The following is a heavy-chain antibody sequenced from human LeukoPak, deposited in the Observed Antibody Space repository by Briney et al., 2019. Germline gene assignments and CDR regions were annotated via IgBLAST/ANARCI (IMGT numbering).Heavy chain of an antibody. CDR2: INTDSGNP. CDR1: GYSFNSQG. V-gene: IGHV7-4-1*02. CDR3: AREILRFDI. Sequence: ASVRVSCKASGYSFNSQGMNWVRQAPGQGLEWMGWINTDSGNPTYAQGFTGRFVFSLDSSVSTAYLQISNLMPEDTAKYYCAREILRFDIWGQGTMVTVSS. J-gene: IGHJ3*02.